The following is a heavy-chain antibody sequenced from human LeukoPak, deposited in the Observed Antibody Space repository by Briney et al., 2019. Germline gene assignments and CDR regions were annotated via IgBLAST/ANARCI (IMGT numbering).Heavy chain of an antibody. D-gene: IGHD3-22*01. Sequence: QTGGSLRLSCATSGFTFSTYAMSWVRQAPGKGLEWVSAISGSGGRTYYADSLKGRFTISRDNAKNSLYLQMNSLRAEDTAVYYCARETYYYDSSGYYYFDYWGQGTLVTVSS. CDR1: GFTFSTYA. CDR2: ISGSGGRT. V-gene: IGHV3-23*01. J-gene: IGHJ4*02. CDR3: ARETYYYDSSGYYYFDY.